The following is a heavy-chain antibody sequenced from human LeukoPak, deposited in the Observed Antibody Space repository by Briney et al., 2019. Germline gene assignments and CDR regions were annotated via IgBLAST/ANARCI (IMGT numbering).Heavy chain of an antibody. J-gene: IGHJ4*02. Sequence: GGSLRLSCAASGFTFDDYAMHWVRQAPGKGLEWVSLISWDGGSTYYADSVKGRFTISRDNSKNSLYLQMNSLRAEDTALYYCATDEAWRTVAGGFSWWGKGTLVTVSS. D-gene: IGHD6-19*01. CDR2: ISWDGGST. CDR3: ATDEAWRTVAGGFSW. V-gene: IGHV3-43D*03. CDR1: GFTFDDYA.